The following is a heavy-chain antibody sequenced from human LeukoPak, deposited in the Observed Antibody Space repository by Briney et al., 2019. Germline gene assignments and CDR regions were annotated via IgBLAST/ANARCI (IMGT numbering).Heavy chain of an antibody. CDR3: ARDRYGDYPFDY. CDR2: INPSGGST. D-gene: IGHD4-17*01. J-gene: IGHJ4*02. V-gene: IGHV1-46*01. CDR1: GYTFTSYY. Sequence: GASVKVSCKASGYTFTSYYMHWVRQAPGQGLEWMGIINPSGGSTSYAQKFQGRVTMTRDMSTSTVYMELSSLRSEDTAVYYCARDRYGDYPFDYWGQGTLVTVSS.